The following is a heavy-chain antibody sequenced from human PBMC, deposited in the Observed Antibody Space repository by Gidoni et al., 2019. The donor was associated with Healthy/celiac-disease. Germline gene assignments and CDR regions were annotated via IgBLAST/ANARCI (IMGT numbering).Heavy chain of an antibody. D-gene: IGHD5-18*01. CDR1: GFTFSSYA. Sequence: EVQLLVYGGCLLPPGGSLRLSCAASGFTFSSYAMSWVRQAPGKGLEWVSAMSGSGGSTYYADSVKGRFTISRDNSKNTLYLQMNSLRAEDTAVYYCAKVDTWIQLYFDYWGQGTLVTVAS. CDR2: MSGSGGST. V-gene: IGHV3-23*01. CDR3: AKVDTWIQLYFDY. J-gene: IGHJ4*02.